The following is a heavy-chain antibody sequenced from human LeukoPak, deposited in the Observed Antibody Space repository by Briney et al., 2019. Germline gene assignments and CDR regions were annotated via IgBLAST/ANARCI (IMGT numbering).Heavy chain of an antibody. CDR3: AKGGGYSYDDAFDI. D-gene: IGHD5-18*01. V-gene: IGHV3-30*02. Sequence: PGGSLRLSCAASGFAFSSYGMHWVRQAPGKGLEWVAFIRYDGSNKYYADSVKGRFTISRDNSKNTLYLQMNSLRAEDTAVYYCAKGGGYSYDDAFDIWGQGTMVTVSS. CDR1: GFAFSSYG. CDR2: IRYDGSNK. J-gene: IGHJ3*02.